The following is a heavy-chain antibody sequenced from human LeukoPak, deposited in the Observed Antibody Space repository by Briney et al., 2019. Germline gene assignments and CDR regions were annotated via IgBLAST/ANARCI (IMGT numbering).Heavy chain of an antibody. CDR3: ARSGAAEGPTHNWFDP. Sequence: PSETPSLTCTVSGGSISPFYWSWIRQPPGKGLEWIAYIYYSGSTRYNPFLKSRVAISVDTSNNQVSLKLSSVTAADTAVYYCARSGAAEGPTHNWFDPWSQGTLVTVSS. V-gene: IGHV4-59*08. CDR1: GGSISPFY. CDR2: IYYSGST. J-gene: IGHJ5*02. D-gene: IGHD6-13*01.